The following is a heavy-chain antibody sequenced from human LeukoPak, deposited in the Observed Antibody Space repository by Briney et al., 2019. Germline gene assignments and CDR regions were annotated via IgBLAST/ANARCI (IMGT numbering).Heavy chain of an antibody. V-gene: IGHV3-23*01. J-gene: IGHJ4*02. D-gene: IGHD5-12*01. Sequence: PGGSLRLSCAASGFTFSSYAMSWVRQNPGKGLEWVAAISGSGGSTYYADSVKGRFTISRDNSKNILYLQMNSLRAEDTAVYYCAKDWMSTIINYFDYWGQGTLVTVSS. CDR3: AKDWMSTIINYFDY. CDR1: GFTFSSYA. CDR2: ISGSGGST.